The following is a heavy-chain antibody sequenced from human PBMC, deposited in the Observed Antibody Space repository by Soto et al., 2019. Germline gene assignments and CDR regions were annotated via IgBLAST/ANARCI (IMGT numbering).Heavy chain of an antibody. V-gene: IGHV3-23*01. CDR2: ISGRGGRA. J-gene: IGHJ4*02. Sequence: GGSLRLSXAASGFSFSSYALNWVRQAPGKGLEWVSTISGRGGRAYYADSVKGRFTISRDNSKNALYLQLDSLRAEDTAVYYCAKDRSQGAVAGTSDFDYWGQGTLVTVSS. CDR3: AKDRSQGAVAGTSDFDY. CDR1: GFSFSSYA. D-gene: IGHD6-19*01.